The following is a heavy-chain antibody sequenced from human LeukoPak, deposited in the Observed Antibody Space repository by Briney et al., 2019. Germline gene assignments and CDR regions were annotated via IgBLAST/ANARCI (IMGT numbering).Heavy chain of an antibody. CDR3: ARDPSYSGSLAY. CDR2: IYTSGST. V-gene: IGHV4-61*02. D-gene: IGHD1-26*01. CDR1: GGSISSGSYY. Sequence: SQTMSLTCTVSGGSISSGSYYWSWIRQPAGKGLEWIGRIYTSGSTNYNPSLKSRVTISVDTSKNQFSLKLSPVTAADTAVYYCARDPSYSGSLAYWGQGNLVIVSS. J-gene: IGHJ4*02.